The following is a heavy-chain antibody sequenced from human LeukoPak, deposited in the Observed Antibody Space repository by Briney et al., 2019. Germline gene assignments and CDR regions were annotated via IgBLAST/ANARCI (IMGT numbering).Heavy chain of an antibody. CDR2: INHSGST. Sequence: SETLSLTCAVYGVTFSGYYWSWIRQPPGKGLEWIGEINHSGSTNYNPSLKSRVTISVETSKNQFSLKLSSVTAADTSVYYCARHGGITMVRGVIDSYYYYMDVWGKGTTVT. CDR3: ARHGGITMVRGVIDSYYYYMDV. V-gene: IGHV4-34*01. CDR1: GVTFSGYY. D-gene: IGHD3-10*01. J-gene: IGHJ6*03.